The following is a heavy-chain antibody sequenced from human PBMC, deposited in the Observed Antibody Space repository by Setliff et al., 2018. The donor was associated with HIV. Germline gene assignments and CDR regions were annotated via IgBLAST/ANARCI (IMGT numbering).Heavy chain of an antibody. D-gene: IGHD2-2*01. CDR2: IFYGGNT. J-gene: IGHJ5*01. CDR1: GGSISSSSYY. Sequence: SETLSLTCAVSGGSISSSSYYWGWIRQPPGKGLEWIGSIFYGGNTYYNPSLKSRVAISVDTSKNHFSLRLSSVTAADTAVYYCARHYLPSSALNWFDSWGQGTLVTVSS. CDR3: ARHYLPSSALNWFDS. V-gene: IGHV4-39*01.